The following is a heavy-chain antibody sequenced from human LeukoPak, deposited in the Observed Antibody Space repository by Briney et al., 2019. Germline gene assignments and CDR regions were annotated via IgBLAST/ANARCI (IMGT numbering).Heavy chain of an antibody. Sequence: GGSLRLSCAASGFTFSSYAMSWVRQAPGKGLEWVSAISGSGGTTYFADSVRGRFTISRDNSKNTLYLQMNSLRVEDTAIYYCAKGAYTSGWSWGQGTLVTVSS. D-gene: IGHD6-19*01. J-gene: IGHJ5*02. CDR2: ISGSGGTT. V-gene: IGHV3-23*01. CDR1: GFTFSSYA. CDR3: AKGAYTSGWS.